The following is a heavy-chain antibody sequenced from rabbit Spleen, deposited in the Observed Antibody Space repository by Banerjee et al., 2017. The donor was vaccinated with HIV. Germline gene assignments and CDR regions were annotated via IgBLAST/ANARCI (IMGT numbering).Heavy chain of an antibody. CDR2: IAGSSSGFT. CDR3: ARDLDDVIGWNFGW. V-gene: IGHV1S40*01. CDR1: GFSFSSSDY. J-gene: IGHJ4*01. D-gene: IGHD4-1*01. Sequence: QSLEESGGDLVKPGASLTLTCTASGFSFSSSDYMCWVRQAPGKGLEWIACIAGSSSGFTYSATWAKGRFACSKTSSTTVTLQMTSLTAADTAIYFCARDLDDVIGWNFGWWGPGTLVTVS.